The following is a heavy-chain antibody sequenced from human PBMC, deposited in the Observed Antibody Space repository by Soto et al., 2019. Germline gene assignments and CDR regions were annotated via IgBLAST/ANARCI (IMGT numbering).Heavy chain of an antibody. CDR2: IIPIFGTA. Sequence: RASVKVSCKASGGTFSSYAISWVRQAPGQGLEWMGGIIPIFGTANYAQKFQGRVTITADESTSTAYMELSSLRSEDTAVYYCARAPLAAGDAFDIWGQGTMVTVSS. D-gene: IGHD6-13*01. CDR1: GGTFSSYA. CDR3: ARAPLAAGDAFDI. J-gene: IGHJ3*02. V-gene: IGHV1-69*13.